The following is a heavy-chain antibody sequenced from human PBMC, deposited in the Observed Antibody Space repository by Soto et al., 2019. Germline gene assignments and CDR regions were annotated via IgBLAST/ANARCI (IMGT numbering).Heavy chain of an antibody. CDR2: SIPIFGTA. Sequence: SVKVSCKASGCTFSSYAISWVRQAPGQGLEWMGGSIPIFGTANYAQKFQGRVTITADKSTSTAYMELSSLRSEDTAVYYCARDRRTYYDFWSGDCSFDYWGQGTRVTV. J-gene: IGHJ4*02. V-gene: IGHV1-69*06. CDR1: GCTFSSYA. CDR3: ARDRRTYYDFWSGDCSFDY. D-gene: IGHD3-3*01.